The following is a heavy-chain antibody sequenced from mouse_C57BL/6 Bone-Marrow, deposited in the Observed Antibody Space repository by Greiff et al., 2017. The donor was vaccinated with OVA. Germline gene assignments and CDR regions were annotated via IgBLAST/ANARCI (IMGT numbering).Heavy chain of an antibody. V-gene: IGHV1-82*01. J-gene: IGHJ1*03. CDR2: IYPGDGDT. Sequence: QVQLQQSGPELVKPGASVKISCKASGYAFSSSWMNWVKQRPGKGLEWIGRIYPGDGDTNYNGKFKGKATLTADKSSSTAYMQLSSLTSEDSAVYCWASKGSNYESYWYFDVWGTGTTVTVSS. CDR1: GYAFSSSW. D-gene: IGHD2-5*01. CDR3: ASKGSNYESYWYFDV.